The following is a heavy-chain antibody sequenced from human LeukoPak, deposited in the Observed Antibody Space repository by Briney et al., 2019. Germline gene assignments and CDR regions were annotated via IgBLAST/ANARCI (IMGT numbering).Heavy chain of an antibody. CDR2: IWYDGSNK. CDR3: ARGHSSSFAFPFDY. J-gene: IGHJ4*02. CDR1: GFTFSSYG. V-gene: IGHV3-33*01. Sequence: GSLRLSCAASGFTFSSYGMHRVRQAPGKGLEWVAVIWYDGSNKYYADSVKGRFTISRDNSKNTLYLQMDSLRAEDTAVYYCARGHSSSFAFPFDYWGQGTLVTVSS. D-gene: IGHD6-13*01.